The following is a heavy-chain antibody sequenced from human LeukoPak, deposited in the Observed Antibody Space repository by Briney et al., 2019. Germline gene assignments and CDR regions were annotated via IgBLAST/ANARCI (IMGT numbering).Heavy chain of an antibody. CDR2: INHSGST. D-gene: IGHD3-10*01. J-gene: IGHJ4*02. CDR1: GGSFSGYY. CDR3: ARVESYYGSGSYCFDY. V-gene: IGHV4-34*01. Sequence: SETLSLTCAVYGGSFSGYYWSWIRQPPGKGLEWIGEINHSGSTNYNPSLKSRVTISVDTSKNQFSLKLSSVTAADTAVYYCARVESYYGSGSYCFDYWGQGTLVTVSS.